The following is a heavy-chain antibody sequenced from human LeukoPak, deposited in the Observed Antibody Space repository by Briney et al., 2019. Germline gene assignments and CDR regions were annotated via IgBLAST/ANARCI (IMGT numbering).Heavy chain of an antibody. CDR1: GFTFSNVW. D-gene: IGHD3-10*01. CDR3: TTDPTYYYGSGMWSWFDP. Sequence: KPGGSLRLSCAASGFTFSNVWMSWVRQAPGKGLEWVGRIKSKTDGGTTDYAAPVKGRFTISRDDSKNTLYLQMNSLKTEDTAVYYCTTDPTYYYGSGMWSWFDPWGQGTLVTVSS. J-gene: IGHJ5*02. V-gene: IGHV3-15*01. CDR2: IKSKTDGGTT.